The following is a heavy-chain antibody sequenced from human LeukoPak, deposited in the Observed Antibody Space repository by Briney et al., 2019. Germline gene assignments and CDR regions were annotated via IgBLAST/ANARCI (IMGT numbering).Heavy chain of an antibody. J-gene: IGHJ6*02. CDR3: ARDEMSSSTSCYVYYYYYYGMDV. Sequence: ASVKVSCKASGYTFTGYYMHWVRQAPGQGLEWMGWINPNSGGTNYAQKFQGRVTMTRDTSISTAYMELSRLRSDDTAVYYCARDEMSSSTSCYVYYYYYYGMDVWGQGTTVTVSS. D-gene: IGHD2-2*01. CDR2: INPNSGGT. CDR1: GYTFTGYY. V-gene: IGHV1-2*02.